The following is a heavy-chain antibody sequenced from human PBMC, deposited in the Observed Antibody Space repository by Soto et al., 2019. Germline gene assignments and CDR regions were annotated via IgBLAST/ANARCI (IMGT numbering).Heavy chain of an antibody. V-gene: IGHV3-74*01. D-gene: IGHD3-3*02. CDR1: GVKFSGYW. Sequence: LRLSCGVAGVKFSGYWMHRVLQAPGKGLVWVSRIDGDGSRTNYADSVKGRFTISRDNAKNTLYLQMNSLRAEDTAVYYCARELASYNDYLGQGNLVTGSS. J-gene: IGHJ4*02. CDR3: ARELASYNDY. CDR2: IDGDGSRT.